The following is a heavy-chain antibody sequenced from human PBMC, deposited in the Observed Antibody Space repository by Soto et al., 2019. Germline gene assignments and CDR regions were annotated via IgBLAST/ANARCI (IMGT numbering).Heavy chain of an antibody. CDR3: AKESYDFWSGYYPYYYYGMDL. J-gene: IGHJ6*04. D-gene: IGHD3-3*01. CDR1: GFTFSSYG. Sequence: PGGSLRLSCAASGFTFSSYGMHWVRQAPGKGLEWVAVISYDGSNKYYADSVKGRFTISRDNSKNTLYLQMNSLRAEDTAVYYCAKESYDFWSGYYPYYYYGMDLWGKGNMFNVS. V-gene: IGHV3-30*18. CDR2: ISYDGSNK.